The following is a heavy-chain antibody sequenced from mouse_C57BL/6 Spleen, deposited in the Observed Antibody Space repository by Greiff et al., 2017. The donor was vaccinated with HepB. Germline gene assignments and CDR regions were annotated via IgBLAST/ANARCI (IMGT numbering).Heavy chain of an antibody. CDR1: GYTFTDYY. V-gene: IGHV1-26*01. J-gene: IGHJ4*01. CDR2: INPNNGGT. CDR3: ASRFLYYYAMDY. Sequence: EVQLQQSGPELVKPGASVKISCKASGYTFTDYYMNWVKQSHGKSLEWIGDINPNNGGTSYNQKFKGKATLTVDKSSSTAYMELRSLPSEDSAVYYCASRFLYYYAMDYWGQGTSVTVSS.